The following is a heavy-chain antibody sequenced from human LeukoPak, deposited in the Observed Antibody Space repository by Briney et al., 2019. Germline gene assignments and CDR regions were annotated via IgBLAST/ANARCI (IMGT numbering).Heavy chain of an antibody. CDR1: GYTFTGYY. CDR3: ARGIRRFAGATPPPHY. D-gene: IGHD1-26*01. J-gene: IGHJ4*02. V-gene: IGHV1-2*02. CDR2: INPNSGGT. Sequence: GASVKVSCKASGYTFTGYYMHWVRQAPGQGLEWMGWINPNSGGTNYAQKFQGRVTMTRDTSISTAYMELSRLRSDDTAVYYCARGIRRFAGATPPPHYWGQGTLVTVSS.